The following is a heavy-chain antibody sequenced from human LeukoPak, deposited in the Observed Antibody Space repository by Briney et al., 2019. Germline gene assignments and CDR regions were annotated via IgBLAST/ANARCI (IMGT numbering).Heavy chain of an antibody. V-gene: IGHV3-43*01. D-gene: IGHD6-25*01. Sequence: PGGSLRLSCAASGFTFSSYEMNWVRQAPGKGLEWVSLISWDGGTRYYADSVKGRFTISRDNSKNSLYLQMNSLRTEDTALYYCAKDGEQRNFDYWGQGTLVTVSS. CDR2: ISWDGGTR. CDR1: GFTFSSYE. CDR3: AKDGEQRNFDY. J-gene: IGHJ4*02.